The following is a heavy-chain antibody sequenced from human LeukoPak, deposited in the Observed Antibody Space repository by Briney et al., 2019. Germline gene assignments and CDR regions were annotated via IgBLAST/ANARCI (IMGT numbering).Heavy chain of an antibody. Sequence: HGASVKVSCKASGYTFSKHDMHWVRQAPGQGLEWVGCINPDNGNTKYSQEFQGRVTITSDTSASTVYMEVSSLRSEDFAMYFCTLYHHWGQGTLVTVSS. CDR3: TLYHH. V-gene: IGHV1-3*03. D-gene: IGHD2-2*02. CDR2: INPDNGNT. J-gene: IGHJ5*02. CDR1: GYTFSKHD.